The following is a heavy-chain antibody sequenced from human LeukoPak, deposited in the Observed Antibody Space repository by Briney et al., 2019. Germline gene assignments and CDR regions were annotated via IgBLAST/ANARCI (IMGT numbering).Heavy chain of an antibody. V-gene: IGHV4-38-2*02. CDR3: ARVLVHYYDSSGYYSYYFDY. J-gene: IGHJ4*02. D-gene: IGHD3-22*01. Sequence: SETLSLSCTVSAYSISSGYYWGWIRQPPGQGLEWIGSIYHSGSTYYNPSLKSRVTISVDTSKNQFSLKLSSVTAADTAVYYCARVLVHYYDSSGYYSYYFDYWGQGTLVTVSS. CDR2: IYHSGST. CDR1: AYSISSGYY.